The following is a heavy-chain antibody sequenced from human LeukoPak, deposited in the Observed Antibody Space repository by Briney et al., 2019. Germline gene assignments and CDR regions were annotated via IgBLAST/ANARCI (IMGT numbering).Heavy chain of an antibody. D-gene: IGHD3-3*01. CDR2: VKRDGSEK. CDR3: AKYDVWSGFSYDC. Sequence: GGSLRLSCAASGFTFSSFWMSWVRQAPGKGLEWVANVKRDGSEKYYVGSLKGRFTISRDNAKNSLYLEMSSLTVEDTAVYYCAKYDVWSGFSYDCWGQGTLVTVSS. J-gene: IGHJ4*02. V-gene: IGHV3-7*01. CDR1: GFTFSSFW.